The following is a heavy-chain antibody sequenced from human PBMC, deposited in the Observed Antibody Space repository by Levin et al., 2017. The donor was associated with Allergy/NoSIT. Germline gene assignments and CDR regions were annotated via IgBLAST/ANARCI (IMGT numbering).Heavy chain of an antibody. V-gene: IGHV3-30-3*01. D-gene: IGHD3-10*01. J-gene: IGHJ4*02. Sequence: GGSLRLSCAASGFTFSSYAMHWVRQAPGKGLEWVAVISYDGSNKYYADSVKGRFTISRDNSKNTLYLQMNSLRAEDTAVYYCARTPLWFGELGPDYWGQGTLVTVSS. CDR2: ISYDGSNK. CDR1: GFTFSSYA. CDR3: ARTPLWFGELGPDY.